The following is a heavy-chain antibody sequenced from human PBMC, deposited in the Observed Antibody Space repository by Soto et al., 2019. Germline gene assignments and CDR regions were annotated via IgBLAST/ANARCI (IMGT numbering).Heavy chain of an antibody. V-gene: IGHV3-23*01. CDR2: ISGSGDST. J-gene: IGHJ6*02. D-gene: IGHD3-9*01. CDR3: AKVVKYDVLTGYYKGPDYYGMDV. Sequence: QLLESGGGLVQPGGSLRLSCAASGFTFSIYSMNWVRQAPGKGLEWVSLISGSGDSTHYADSVEGRFTISRDNSKKTLYMQMDSMRAEDTAVYYCAKVVKYDVLTGYYKGPDYYGMDVWGQGNTVTVSS. CDR1: GFTFSIYS.